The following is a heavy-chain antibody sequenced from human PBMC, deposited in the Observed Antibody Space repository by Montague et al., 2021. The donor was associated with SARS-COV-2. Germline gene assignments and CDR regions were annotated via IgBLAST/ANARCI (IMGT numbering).Heavy chain of an antibody. J-gene: IGHJ4*02. V-gene: IGHV3-7*01. CDR2: IKQDGGET. D-gene: IGHD2/OR15-2a*01. CDR3: ASRPTNSIYYGVFDY. Sequence: SLRLSCAASGFTFSSHWMTWVRQAPGKGLEWVAHIKQDGGETYYVDSVKGRFTISRNNTKNSLYLQMNSLRAEDTAVYFCASRPTNSIYYGVFDYWGQGTLVTVSS. CDR1: GFTFSSHW.